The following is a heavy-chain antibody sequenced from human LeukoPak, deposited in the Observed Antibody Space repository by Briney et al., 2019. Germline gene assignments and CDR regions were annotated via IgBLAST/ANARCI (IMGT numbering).Heavy chain of an antibody. Sequence: SVKVSCRASGGTFSSYAISWVRQAPGQGLEWMGGIIPIFGTANYAQKFQGRVTITADESTSTAYMELSSLRSEDTAVYYCARGGRGVVIDGYYYMDVWGKGTTVTVSS. D-gene: IGHD3-3*01. CDR3: ARGGRGVVIDGYYYMDV. J-gene: IGHJ6*03. V-gene: IGHV1-69*13. CDR1: GGTFSSYA. CDR2: IIPIFGTA.